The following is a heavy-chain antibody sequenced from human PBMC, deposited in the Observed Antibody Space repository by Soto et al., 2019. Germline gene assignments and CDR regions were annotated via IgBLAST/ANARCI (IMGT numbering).Heavy chain of an antibody. V-gene: IGHV4-61*01. D-gene: IGHD4-17*01. J-gene: IGHJ6*02. CDR3: ARQIKTTVTTYYYYYGMDV. Sequence: SETLSLTCTVSGGSVSSGSYYWSWIRQPPGKGLEWIGYIYYSGSTNYNPSLKSRVTISVDTSKNQFSLKLSSVTAADTAVYYCARQIKTTVTTYYYYYGMDVWGQGTTVTVSS. CDR1: GGSVSSGSYY. CDR2: IYYSGST.